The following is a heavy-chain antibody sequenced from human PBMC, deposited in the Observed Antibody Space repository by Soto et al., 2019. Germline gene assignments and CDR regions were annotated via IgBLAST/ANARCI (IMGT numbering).Heavy chain of an antibody. V-gene: IGHV3-33*01. CDR3: ARTKCFNTNCYDWYFDL. CDR1: GFTFSAFV. J-gene: IGHJ2*01. Sequence: QVQLVESGGGVVQPGRSLRLSCSASGFTFSAFVIHWVRQAPGKGLEWVAVIWNDGSNKHAEYVNGRVTISRDNSKNASYLQMNSLRTEDTAVYYCARTKCFNTNCYDWYFDLWGRGTLVTVSS. CDR2: IWNDGSNK. D-gene: IGHD2-2*01.